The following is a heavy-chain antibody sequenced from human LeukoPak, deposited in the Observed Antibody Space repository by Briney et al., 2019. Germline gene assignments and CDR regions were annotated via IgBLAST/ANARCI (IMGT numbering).Heavy chain of an antibody. CDR1: GFTFSSYA. CDR2: ISYDGSNK. J-gene: IGHJ3*02. D-gene: IGHD3-10*01. CDR3: AILLSPFGEDTFDI. Sequence: GRSLRLSCAASGFTFSSYAMHWVRQAPGKGLEWVAVISYDGSNKYYADSVKGRFTISRDNSKNTLYLQMNSLRAEDTAVYYCAILLSPFGEDTFDIWGQGTMATVSS. V-gene: IGHV3-30*04.